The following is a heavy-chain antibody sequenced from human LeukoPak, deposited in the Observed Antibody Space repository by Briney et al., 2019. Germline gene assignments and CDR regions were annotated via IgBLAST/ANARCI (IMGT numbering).Heavy chain of an antibody. D-gene: IGHD3-10*01. V-gene: IGHV1-8*01. CDR3: ARSPPAALLYYGSGSTFDY. CDR1: GYTFTSYD. J-gene: IGHJ4*02. Sequence: ASVKVSCKASGYTFTSYDINWVRQATGQGLEWMGWMNPNSGNTGYAQKFQGRVTMTTNTSISTAYMELSSLRSEDTAVYYCARSPPAALLYYGSGSTFDYWGQGTLVSVPS. CDR2: MNPNSGNT.